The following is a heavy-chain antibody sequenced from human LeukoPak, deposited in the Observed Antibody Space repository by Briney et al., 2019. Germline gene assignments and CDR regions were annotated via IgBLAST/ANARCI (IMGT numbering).Heavy chain of an antibody. V-gene: IGHV4-34*01. CDR3: ARGGYYGSGKGSDV. Sequence: PSETLSLTCAVYGGSFSGYYWSWIRQPPGKGLEWIGEINHSGSTNYNPSLKSRATISVDTSKNQFSLKLSSVTAADTAVYYCARGGYYGSGKGSDVWGQGTTVTVSS. J-gene: IGHJ6*02. D-gene: IGHD3-10*01. CDR1: GGSFSGYY. CDR2: INHSGST.